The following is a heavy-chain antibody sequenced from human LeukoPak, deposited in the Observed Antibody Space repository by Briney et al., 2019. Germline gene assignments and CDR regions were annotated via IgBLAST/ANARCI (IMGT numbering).Heavy chain of an antibody. D-gene: IGHD3-10*01. Sequence: PGGSLRLSCAASGFIFSNYAMTWVRQAPGKGLEWVSILGGLSESVYYPDSVKGRFTVSRDNSKDTLYLEISSLRGEDTATYYCARRWLGDPYGMDVWGQGTTVTVSS. V-gene: IGHV3-23*01. CDR1: GFIFSNYA. J-gene: IGHJ6*02. CDR3: ARRWLGDPYGMDV. CDR2: LGGLSESV.